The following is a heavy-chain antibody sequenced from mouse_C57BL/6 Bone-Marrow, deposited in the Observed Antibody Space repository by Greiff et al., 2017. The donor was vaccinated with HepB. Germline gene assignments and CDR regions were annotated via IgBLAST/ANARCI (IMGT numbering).Heavy chain of an antibody. CDR1: GYAFSSYW. Sequence: QVHVKQPGAELVKPGASVKISCKASGYAFSSYWMHWVKQRPGKGLEWIGQIYPGDGDTNYNGKFKGKATLTADKSSSTAYMHLSSLTSEDSAVYFCARGAYWGQGTLVTVSA. J-gene: IGHJ3*01. V-gene: IGHV1-80*01. CDR3: ARGAY. CDR2: IYPGDGDT.